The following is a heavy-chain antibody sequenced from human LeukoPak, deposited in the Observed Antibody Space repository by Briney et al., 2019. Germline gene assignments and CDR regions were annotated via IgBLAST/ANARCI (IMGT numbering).Heavy chain of an antibody. CDR2: ISSSSSTI. Sequence: PGGSLRLSCAASGFTFSSYSMNWVRQAPGKGLEWVSYISSSSSTIYYADSVKGRFTISRDNAKNSLYLQMNSLRAEDTAVYYCARVEYGDYPWDHWGMDVWGQGTTVTVSS. V-gene: IGHV3-48*04. J-gene: IGHJ6*02. CDR1: GFTFSSYS. D-gene: IGHD4-17*01. CDR3: ARVEYGDYPWDHWGMDV.